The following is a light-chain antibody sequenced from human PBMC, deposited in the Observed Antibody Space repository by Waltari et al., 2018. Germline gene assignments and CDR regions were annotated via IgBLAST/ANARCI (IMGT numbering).Light chain of an antibody. CDR1: SSDVGTYTL. J-gene: IGLJ7*01. CDR3: CSYAGVRGAV. CDR2: EVS. Sequence: QSALTHPASVSGSPGESITISCTGTSSDVGTYTLTSWYPQPPGKVPKLLIYEVSKLPSGCSNRFSASKSGNTASLTISGLQADDEADYYCCSYAGVRGAVFGGGTHLTVL. V-gene: IGLV2-23*02.